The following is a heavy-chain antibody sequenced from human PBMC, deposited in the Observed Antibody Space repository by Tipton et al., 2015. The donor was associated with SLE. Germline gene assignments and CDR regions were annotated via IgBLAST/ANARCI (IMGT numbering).Heavy chain of an antibody. CDR2: IYTSGST. CDR1: GGSISSYY. J-gene: IGHJ5*02. Sequence: TLSLTCTVSGGSISSYYWSWIRQPAGKGLEWIGRIYTSGSTNYNPSLKSRVTMSVDTSKNQFSLKLSSVTAADTAVYYCARHWYSSSLGWFDPWGQGTLVTVSS. V-gene: IGHV4-4*07. CDR3: ARHWYSSSLGWFDP. D-gene: IGHD6-13*01.